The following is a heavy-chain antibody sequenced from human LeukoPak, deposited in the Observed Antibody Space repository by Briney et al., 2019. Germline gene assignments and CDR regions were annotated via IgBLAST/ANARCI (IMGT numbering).Heavy chain of an antibody. Sequence: ASVTVSCTASGYTFTSYDINWVRQAPGQGLEWMGWMNPNRGNTGYAQTFQGRVTMTRNTSISTAYMELSSLRSEDTAVYYCARGEAAIFGVVILDYWGQGTLVTVSS. D-gene: IGHD3-3*01. CDR3: ARGEAAIFGVVILDY. J-gene: IGHJ4*02. CDR2: MNPNRGNT. V-gene: IGHV1-8*01. CDR1: GYTFTSYD.